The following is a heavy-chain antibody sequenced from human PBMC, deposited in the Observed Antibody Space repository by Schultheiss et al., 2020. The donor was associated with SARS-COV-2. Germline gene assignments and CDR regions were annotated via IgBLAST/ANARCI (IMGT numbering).Heavy chain of an antibody. J-gene: IGHJ4*02. Sequence: GSLRLSCAVYGGSFSGYYWSWIRQPPGKGLEWIGYIYYSGSTNYNPSLKSRVTISVDTSKNQFSLKLSSVTAADTAVYYCARELQYQLPYFDYWGQGTLVTVSS. D-gene: IGHD2-2*01. V-gene: IGHV4-59*01. CDR2: IYYSGST. CDR3: ARELQYQLPYFDY. CDR1: GGSFSGYY.